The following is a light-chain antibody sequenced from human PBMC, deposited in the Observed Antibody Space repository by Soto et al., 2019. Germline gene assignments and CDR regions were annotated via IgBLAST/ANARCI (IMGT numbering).Light chain of an antibody. J-gene: IGLJ1*01. CDR1: SSDVGSYNL. CDR3: CSYAGSSTFYV. CDR2: EVS. V-gene: IGLV2-23*02. Sequence: QSVLTRPASVSGSPGQSITISCTGTSSDVGSYNLVSWYQQHPGKAPKLMIYEVSKRPSGVSNRFSGSKSGNTASLTISGLQAEDEADYYCCSYAGSSTFYVFGTGTKV.